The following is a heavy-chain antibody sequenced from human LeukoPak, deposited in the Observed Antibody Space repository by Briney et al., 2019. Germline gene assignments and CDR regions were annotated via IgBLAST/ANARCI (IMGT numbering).Heavy chain of an antibody. V-gene: IGHV1-8*01. Sequence: SVKVSCKASGYTFTSYDINWVRQATGQGLEWMGWMNPNTGTTGYAQKFQGRVTMTRNTSISTAYMELSSLRSEDTAVYSCARGPPMISGSYYYYYYLAVWGNGTTVTVSS. CDR3: ARGPPMISGSYYYYYYLAV. CDR2: MNPNTGTT. J-gene: IGHJ6*03. CDR1: GYTFTSYD. D-gene: IGHD3-10*01.